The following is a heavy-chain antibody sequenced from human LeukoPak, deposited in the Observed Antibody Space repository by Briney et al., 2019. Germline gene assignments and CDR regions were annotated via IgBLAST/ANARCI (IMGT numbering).Heavy chain of an antibody. CDR3: ASADNYDYYYGMDV. Sequence: SGTLSLTCAVSGGSISSSNWWSWVRQPPGKGLEWIGEIYHSGSTNYNSSLKSRVTISVDKSKNQFSLKLSSVTAADTAVYYCASADNYDYYYGMDVWGQGTTVTVSS. V-gene: IGHV4-4*02. D-gene: IGHD1-14*01. J-gene: IGHJ6*02. CDR2: IYHSGST. CDR1: GGSISSSNW.